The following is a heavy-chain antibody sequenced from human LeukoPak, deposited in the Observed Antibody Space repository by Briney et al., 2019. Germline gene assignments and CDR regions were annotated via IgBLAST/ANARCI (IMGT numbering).Heavy chain of an antibody. V-gene: IGHV4-39*07. CDR2: IYYSGST. CDR1: GGSISSSSYY. J-gene: IGHJ3*02. CDR3: ARELVDTAMVQAGAFDI. Sequence: SETLFLTCTVSGGSISSSSYYWGWIRQPPGKGLEWIGSIYYSGSTYYNPSLKSRVTISVDTSKNQFSLKLSSVTAADTAVYYCARELVDTAMVQAGAFDIWGQGTMVTVSS. D-gene: IGHD5-18*01.